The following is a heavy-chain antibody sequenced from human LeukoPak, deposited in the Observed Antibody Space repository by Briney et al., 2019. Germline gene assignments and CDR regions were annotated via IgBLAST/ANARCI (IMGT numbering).Heavy chain of an antibody. J-gene: IGHJ6*02. CDR2: VSAYNGNT. Sequence: ASVKVSCEASGYTFTSYGISWVRQSPGQGLEWMGWVSAYNGNTNYAQKLQGRVTMTTDTSTSTVYMELRSLRSDDTAVYYCARGSGGLYYYYGMDVWGQGTTVTVSS. CDR1: GYTFTSYG. CDR3: ARGSGGLYYYYGMDV. V-gene: IGHV1-18*01. D-gene: IGHD2-15*01.